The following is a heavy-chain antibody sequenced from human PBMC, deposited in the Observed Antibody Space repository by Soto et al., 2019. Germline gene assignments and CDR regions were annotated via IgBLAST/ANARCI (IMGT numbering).Heavy chain of an antibody. CDR1: GGTFSSYA. CDR3: ARDLLDGYNDMA. J-gene: IGHJ5*02. Sequence: SVKVSCEASGGTFSSYAISWVRQAPGQGLEWMGGIIPIFGTANYAQKFQGRVTITADESTSTAYMELSSLRSEDTAVYYCARDLLDGYNDMAWGQGTLVTVSS. V-gene: IGHV1-69*13. CDR2: IIPIFGTA. D-gene: IGHD3-9*01.